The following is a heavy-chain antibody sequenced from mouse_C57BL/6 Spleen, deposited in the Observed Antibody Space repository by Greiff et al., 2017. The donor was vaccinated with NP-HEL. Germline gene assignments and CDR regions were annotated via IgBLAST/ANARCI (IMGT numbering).Heavy chain of an antibody. CDR3: ARWDISSWFAY. J-gene: IGHJ3*01. Sequence: QVQLQQSGAELVKPGASVKLSCKASGYTFTSYWMHWVQQRPGQGLEWIGMIQPNSGSTNYNEKFKSKATLTVDKSSSTAYMQLSSLTSEDSAVYYCARWDISSWFAYWGQGTLVTVSA. V-gene: IGHV1-64*01. D-gene: IGHD3-3*01. CDR2: IQPNSGST. CDR1: GYTFTSYW.